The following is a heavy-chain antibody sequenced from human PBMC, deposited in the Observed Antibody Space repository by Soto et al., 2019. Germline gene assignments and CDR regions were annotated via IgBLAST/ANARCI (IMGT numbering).Heavy chain of an antibody. CDR2: IYYSGST. D-gene: IGHD6-13*01. V-gene: IGHV4-59*08. CDR1: GGSISSYY. J-gene: IGHJ4*02. CDR3: ARLDSSSWAFDY. Sequence: SETLSLTCTVSGGSISSYYWSWIRQPPGKGLEWIGYIYYSGSTNYNPSLKSRVTISVDTSKNQFSLKLSPVTAADTAVYYCARLDSSSWAFDYWGQGTLVTVSS.